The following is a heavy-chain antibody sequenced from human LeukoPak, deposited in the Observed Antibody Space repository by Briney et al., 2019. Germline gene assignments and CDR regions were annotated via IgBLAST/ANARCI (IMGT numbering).Heavy chain of an antibody. Sequence: GSSVKVSCKASGCTFTGYYIHWVRQAPGQGLEWMGWINPSSGGTKYPQKFQGRVTMTRDTSITTAYIELSSLRSDDTAVYYCTKTDTGSLAYWGQGTLLTVSS. CDR3: TKTDTGSLAY. CDR1: GCTFTGYY. D-gene: IGHD1-26*01. CDR2: INPSSGGT. V-gene: IGHV1-2*02. J-gene: IGHJ4*02.